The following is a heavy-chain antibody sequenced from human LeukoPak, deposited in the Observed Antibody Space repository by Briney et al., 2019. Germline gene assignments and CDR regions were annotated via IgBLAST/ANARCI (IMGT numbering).Heavy chain of an antibody. CDR1: GGSISSYY. CDR3: ARHEAPWGNHDILTGYYNDWFDP. D-gene: IGHD3-9*01. Sequence: SETLSLTCTVSGGSISSYYWSWIRQPPGKGLEWIGYIYTSGSTNYNPSLKSRVTISVDTSKNQFSLKLSSVTAADTAVYYCARHEAPWGNHDILTGYYNDWFDPWGQGTLVTVSS. V-gene: IGHV4-4*09. J-gene: IGHJ5*02. CDR2: IYTSGST.